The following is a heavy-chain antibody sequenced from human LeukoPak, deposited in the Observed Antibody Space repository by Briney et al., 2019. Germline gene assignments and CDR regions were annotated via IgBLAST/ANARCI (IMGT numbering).Heavy chain of an antibody. CDR2: IGNGGSI. J-gene: IGHJ4*02. Sequence: GGSLRLSCAASGFTVSNNYMSWVRQAPGKGLQYVSGIGNGGSIDYANSVKGRFTISRDNSKNTLYLQMGSLRPEDMAVYYCARDFRYGSGFDYWGQGTLVTVSS. CDR1: GFTVSNNY. D-gene: IGHD5-24*01. CDR3: ARDFRYGSGFDY. V-gene: IGHV3-64*01.